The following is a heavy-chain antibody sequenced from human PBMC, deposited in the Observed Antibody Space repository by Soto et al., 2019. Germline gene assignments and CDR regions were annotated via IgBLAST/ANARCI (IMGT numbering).Heavy chain of an antibody. V-gene: IGHV5-10-1*01. D-gene: IGHD3-10*01. Sequence: PGESLKISCKGSGYSFTSYWISWVRQMPGKGLEWMGRIDPSDSYTNYSPSFQGHVTISADKSISTAYLQWSSLKASDTAMYYCARHRPLWFGRRPFDPWGQGTLVTVSS. CDR1: GYSFTSYW. J-gene: IGHJ5*02. CDR2: IDPSDSYT. CDR3: ARHRPLWFGRRPFDP.